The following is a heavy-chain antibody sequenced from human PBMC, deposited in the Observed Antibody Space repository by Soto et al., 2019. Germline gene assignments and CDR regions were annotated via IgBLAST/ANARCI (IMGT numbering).Heavy chain of an antibody. Sequence: ASVKVSCKASGYTFTSYGISWVRQAPGQGLEWMGWISAYNGNTNYAQKLQGRVTMTTDTSTSTAYMELRSLRSDDTAVYYCVRFRIAAAGTGFDYWGQGTLVTVSS. CDR1: GYTFTSYG. V-gene: IGHV1-18*01. CDR2: ISAYNGNT. D-gene: IGHD6-13*01. CDR3: VRFRIAAAGTGFDY. J-gene: IGHJ4*02.